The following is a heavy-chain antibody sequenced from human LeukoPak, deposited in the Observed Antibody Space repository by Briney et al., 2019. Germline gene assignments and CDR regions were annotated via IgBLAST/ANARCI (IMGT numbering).Heavy chain of an antibody. Sequence: PGGSLRLSCIASGFTFSTDTMNWVRQAPGKGLEWVSSISSSGTYIYYADSVKGRFTISRDNAKNSLYLQMNSLRAEDTAVYYCARDYDSSGYITFDYWGQGTLVTVSS. V-gene: IGHV3-21*01. J-gene: IGHJ4*02. D-gene: IGHD3-22*01. CDR2: ISSSGTYI. CDR1: GFTFSTDT. CDR3: ARDYDSSGYITFDY.